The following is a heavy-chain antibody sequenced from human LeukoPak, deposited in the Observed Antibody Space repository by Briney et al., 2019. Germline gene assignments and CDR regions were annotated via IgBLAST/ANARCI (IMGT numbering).Heavy chain of an antibody. CDR1: GFSVSSNY. CDR2: IYTGGNT. V-gene: IGHV3-66*01. CDR3: ASISDLLFYFDS. J-gene: IGHJ4*02. Sequence: GGSLRLSCAASGFSVSSNYMSWVRQAPGKGLEWVSLIYTGGNTYHADSVRGRFTLSRDNSRNTVYLQMNSLRVEDTAMYYCASISDLLFYFDSWGQGTLVTVSS.